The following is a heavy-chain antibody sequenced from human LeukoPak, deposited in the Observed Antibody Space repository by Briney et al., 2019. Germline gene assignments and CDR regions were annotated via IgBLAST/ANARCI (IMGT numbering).Heavy chain of an antibody. V-gene: IGHV3-30-3*01. CDR2: ISYDESNK. CDR1: GFTFSSYA. Sequence: PGRSLRLSCAASGFTFSSYAMHWVRQAPGKGLEWVAVISYDESNKYADSVKGRFTISRDNSKSTLYLQMNSLRAEDTAVYYCARERDDYYFDYWGQGTLVTVSS. CDR3: ARERDDYYFDY. J-gene: IGHJ4*02. D-gene: IGHD3-3*01.